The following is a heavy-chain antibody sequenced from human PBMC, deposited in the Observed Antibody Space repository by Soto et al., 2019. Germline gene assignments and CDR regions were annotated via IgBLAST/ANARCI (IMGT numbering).Heavy chain of an antibody. CDR1: GFTFSHYD. D-gene: IGHD3-9*01. CDR3: ARAHFDILTGYPRMDP. J-gene: IGHJ5*02. CDR2: ISTIGDTI. Sequence: SLRLSCAASGFTFSHYDMNWVRQAPGKGLEWVSYISTIGDTISYADSVKGRFTISRDNAKSSLHLQMSSLRAEDTAVYYCARAHFDILTGYPRMDPWGQGTLVTVSS. V-gene: IGHV3-48*03.